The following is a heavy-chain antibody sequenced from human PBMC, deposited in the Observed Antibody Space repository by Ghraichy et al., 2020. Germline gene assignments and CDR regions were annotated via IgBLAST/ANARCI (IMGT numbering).Heavy chain of an antibody. Sequence: SLRLSCAASGFIFSKAWMNWVRQAPGKGLEWIGRIKSKTDGGATEYAAPLKDRFTISRDDSENTLYLQMNSLKTEDTAVYFCTTGMTSGQNFWGQGTLVTVSS. D-gene: IGHD1-14*01. V-gene: IGHV3-15*01. CDR2: IKSKTDGGAT. J-gene: IGHJ4*02. CDR3: TTGMTSGQNF. CDR1: GFIFSKAW.